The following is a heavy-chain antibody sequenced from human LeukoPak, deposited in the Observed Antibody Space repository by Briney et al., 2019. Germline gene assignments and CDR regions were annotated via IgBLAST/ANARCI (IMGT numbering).Heavy chain of an antibody. Sequence: GGSLRLSCSAPGFTFSSYAMHWVRQAPGKGLEYVSAISSNGGSTYYADSVKGRFTISRDNSKNTLYLQMSSLRAEDTAVYYCVKDRRGSSGVGYFDYWGQGTLVTVSS. CDR1: GFTFSSYA. CDR3: VKDRRGSSGVGYFDY. D-gene: IGHD6-6*01. V-gene: IGHV3-64D*06. CDR2: ISSNGGST. J-gene: IGHJ4*02.